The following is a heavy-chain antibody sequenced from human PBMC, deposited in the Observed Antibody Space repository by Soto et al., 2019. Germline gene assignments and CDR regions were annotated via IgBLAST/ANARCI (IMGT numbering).Heavy chain of an antibody. Sequence: GGSLRLSCAASGFTFSSYAMSWVRQAPGKGLEWVSAISGSGGSTYYADSVKGRFTISRDNSKNTLYLQMNSLRAEDMAVYYCAKGGIAAENYFGYWGQGTLVTVSS. CDR2: ISGSGGST. CDR3: AKGGIAAENYFGY. D-gene: IGHD6-13*01. CDR1: GFTFSSYA. V-gene: IGHV3-23*01. J-gene: IGHJ4*02.